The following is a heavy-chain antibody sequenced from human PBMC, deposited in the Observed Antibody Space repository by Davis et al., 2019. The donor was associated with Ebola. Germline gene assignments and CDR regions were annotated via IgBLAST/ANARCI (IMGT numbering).Heavy chain of an antibody. D-gene: IGHD3-10*01. J-gene: IGHJ6*02. CDR3: AKGGSSSLLWFGELPYYYYGMDV. CDR2: ISYDGSNK. CDR1: GFTFSSYA. V-gene: IGHV3-30-3*01. Sequence: PGGSLRLSCAASGFTFSSYAMHWVRQAPGKGLEWVAVISYDGSNKYYADSVKGRFTISRDNSKNTLYLQMNSLRAEDTAVYYCAKGGSSSLLWFGELPYYYYGMDVWGQGTTVTVSS.